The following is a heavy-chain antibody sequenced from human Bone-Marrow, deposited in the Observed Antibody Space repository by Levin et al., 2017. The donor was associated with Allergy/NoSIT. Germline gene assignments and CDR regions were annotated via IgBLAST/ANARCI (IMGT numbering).Heavy chain of an antibody. D-gene: IGHD6-13*01. CDR2: INHSGST. V-gene: IGHV4-34*01. Sequence: SQTLSLTCAVYGGSFSGYYWSWIRQPPGKGLEWIGEINHSGSTNYNPSLKSRVTISVDTSKNQFSLKLSSVTAADTAVYYCARGGIAAAGTGKAGIDYWGQGTLVTVSS. CDR3: ARGGIAAAGTGKAGIDY. J-gene: IGHJ4*02. CDR1: GGSFSGYY.